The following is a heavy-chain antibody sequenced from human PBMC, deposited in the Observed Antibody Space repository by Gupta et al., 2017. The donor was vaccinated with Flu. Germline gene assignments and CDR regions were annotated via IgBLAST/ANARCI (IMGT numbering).Heavy chain of an antibody. Sequence: EVQLVESGGGLVQPGGSLRLPCAASGFTFSDPYRDWVRQTPGKGLEWVARIKNKASGYTTQYAASVKGRFIISRDDSKNSLSLQMNSLNTEDTAIYYCIRDWNTAMFDWGQGALVTVSS. J-gene: IGHJ4*02. V-gene: IGHV3-72*01. CDR3: IRDWNTAMFD. CDR1: GFTFSDPY. CDR2: IKNKASGYTT. D-gene: IGHD5-18*01.